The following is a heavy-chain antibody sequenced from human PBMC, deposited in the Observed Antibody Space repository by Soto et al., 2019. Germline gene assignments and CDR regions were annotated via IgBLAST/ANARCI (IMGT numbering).Heavy chain of an antibody. CDR2: IYHSGST. J-gene: IGHJ5*02. D-gene: IGHD1-1*01. Sequence: PSDTLSLSCAFSGYSISSGCYWGWIRPPPGKGLEWIGSIYHSGSTYYNPSLKSRVTISVDTSKNQFSLKLSSVTAADTAVYYCARQDYNWNYNWFDPWGQGTLVTVSS. CDR3: ARQDYNWNYNWFDP. V-gene: IGHV4-38-2*01. CDR1: GYSISSGCY.